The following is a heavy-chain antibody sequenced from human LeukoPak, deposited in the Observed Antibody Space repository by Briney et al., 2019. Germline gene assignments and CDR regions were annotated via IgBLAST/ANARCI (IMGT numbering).Heavy chain of an antibody. CDR2: IYHSGST. D-gene: IGHD5-24*01. Sequence: SETLSLTCAVSGGSISSSNWWSWVRQPPGKGLEWIGEIYHSGSTNYNPSLKSRVTISVDKSKNQFSLKLSSVTAADTAAYYCARAGDGYNPYYFDYWGQGTLVTVSS. CDR1: GGSISSSNW. CDR3: ARAGDGYNPYYFDY. J-gene: IGHJ4*02. V-gene: IGHV4-4*02.